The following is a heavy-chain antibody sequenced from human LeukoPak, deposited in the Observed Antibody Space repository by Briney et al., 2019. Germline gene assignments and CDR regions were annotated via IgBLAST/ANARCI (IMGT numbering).Heavy chain of an antibody. CDR1: SDSLYSSNYY. J-gene: IGHJ4*02. CDR3: ARVAYCGGDRYLFDY. Sequence: SETLSLTCTVSSDSLYSSNYYWGSIRQPPGKGLDWNGRIYYKGRTYYHSSCKSRVTISVDTSKNHFSLKLSSLTAPQTAVYYCARVAYCGGDRYLFDYWGQGTLVTVFS. V-gene: IGHV4-39*02. D-gene: IGHD2-21*02. CDR2: IYYKGRT.